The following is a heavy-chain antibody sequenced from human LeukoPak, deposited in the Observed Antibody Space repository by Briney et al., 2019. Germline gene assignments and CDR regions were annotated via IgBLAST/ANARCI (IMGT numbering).Heavy chain of an antibody. D-gene: IGHD6-19*01. J-gene: IGHJ4*02. V-gene: IGHV3-49*04. Sequence: GGSLRLSCATSGFTFGDYAMSWVRQAPGKGLEWVGFIRSKTYGATTEYATSVKGRFTISRDDSKSIAYLQMNGLETEDTAFYYCARHKAVAITYFDLWGQGTLVTVSS. CDR3: ARHKAVAITYFDL. CDR2: IRSKTYGATT. CDR1: GFTFGDYA.